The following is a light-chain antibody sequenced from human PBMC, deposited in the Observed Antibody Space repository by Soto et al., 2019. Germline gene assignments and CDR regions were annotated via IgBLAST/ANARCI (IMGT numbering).Light chain of an antibody. V-gene: IGKV3-15*01. CDR1: QSVSNN. Sequence: ILMTQSPATLSVSPGERATLSCRTSQSVSNNLAWYQQKPGQAPRLLIDDASTRATGIPARFSGSGSGTEFTLTISGLQAEDFEVYYCQQYNNWPPWTFGQGTKVEIK. CDR3: QQYNNWPPWT. J-gene: IGKJ1*01. CDR2: DAS.